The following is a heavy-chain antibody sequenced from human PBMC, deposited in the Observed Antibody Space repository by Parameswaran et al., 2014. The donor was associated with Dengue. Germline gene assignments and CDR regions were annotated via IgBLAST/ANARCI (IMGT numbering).Heavy chain of an antibody. V-gene: IGHV1-18*01. D-gene: IGHD1-26*01. CDR2: ISAYNGNT. CDR3: ALNQQRPEWDDAFDI. Sequence: WVRQAPGQGLEWMGWISAYNGNTNYAQKLQGRVTMTTDTSTSTAYMELRSLRSDDTAVYYCALNQQRPEWDDAFDIWGQGTMVTVSS. J-gene: IGHJ3*02.